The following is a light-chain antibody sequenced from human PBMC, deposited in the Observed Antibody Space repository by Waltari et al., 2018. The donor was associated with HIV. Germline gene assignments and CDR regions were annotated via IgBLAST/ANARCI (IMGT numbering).Light chain of an antibody. CDR2: DAS. V-gene: IGKV1-17*01. J-gene: IGKJ1*01. CDR3: LQYNSYPWT. CDR1: QGIRTD. Sequence: DVQVTQSPSALSASVGDSVTITCRASQGIRTDLGWFQQKPGKAPKRLIYDASSLQTGVPSRFSGSGYGREFTLTIRSLQPEDFADYYCLQYNSYPWTFGQGTKVEIK.